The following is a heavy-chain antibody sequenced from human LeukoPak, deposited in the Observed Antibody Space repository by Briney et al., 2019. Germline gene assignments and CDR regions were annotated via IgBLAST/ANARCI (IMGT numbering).Heavy chain of an antibody. V-gene: IGHV3-66*02. CDR2: IYRGGST. D-gene: IGHD3-22*01. J-gene: IGHJ4*02. CDR1: GFTVSSNY. Sequence: GGSLRLSCAASGFTVSSNYMSWVRQGRGKGMEWVSVIYRGGSTYYAPSVKGRFTISRDNSKNTLYLQMNSLRAEDTAVYYCARDGDYYDSSGYGLFDYWGQGTLVTVSS. CDR3: ARDGDYYDSSGYGLFDY.